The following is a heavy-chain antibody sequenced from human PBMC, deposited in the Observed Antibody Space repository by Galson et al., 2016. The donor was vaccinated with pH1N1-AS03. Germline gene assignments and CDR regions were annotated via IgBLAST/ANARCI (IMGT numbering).Heavy chain of an antibody. CDR3: ARGRGSYGMDV. CDR2: INAGNGNT. D-gene: IGHD1-26*01. CDR1: KDTFNTYA. V-gene: IGHV1-3*01. Sequence: SVKVSCKASKDTFNTYAISWVRQAPGQGFEWMGWINAGNGNTTYSQSFQGRVTITRDTSASKAYMELSSLRSEDTAVYYCARGRGSYGMDVWGQGTTVTVSS. J-gene: IGHJ6*02.